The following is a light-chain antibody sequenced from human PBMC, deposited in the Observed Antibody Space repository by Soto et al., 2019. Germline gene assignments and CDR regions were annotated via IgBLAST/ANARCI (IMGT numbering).Light chain of an antibody. CDR1: QSVSSSY. Sequence: EIVLTQSPGTLSLCPGERATLSCRASQSVSSSYLAWYQQKPGQAPRLLIYGASSRATGIPDRFSGSGSGIALTLTISRLEPKDIAVCNRVPGNTFGQGTQLEIK. J-gene: IGKJ2*01. CDR2: GAS. V-gene: IGKV3-20*01. CDR3: VPGNT.